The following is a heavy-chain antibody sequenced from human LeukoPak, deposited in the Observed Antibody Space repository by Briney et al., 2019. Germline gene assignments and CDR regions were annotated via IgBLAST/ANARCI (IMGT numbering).Heavy chain of an antibody. J-gene: IGHJ4*02. Sequence: GGSLRLSCAASGFTFSSYSINWVRQAPGKGLEWVSSISSGSSYIYYADSVKGRFTISRDNAKNSLYLQMNSLRAEDTALYYCARDFPAAGFDYWGQGTLVTVSS. CDR2: ISSGSSYI. V-gene: IGHV3-21*04. CDR3: ARDFPAAGFDY. CDR1: GFTFSSYS. D-gene: IGHD6-13*01.